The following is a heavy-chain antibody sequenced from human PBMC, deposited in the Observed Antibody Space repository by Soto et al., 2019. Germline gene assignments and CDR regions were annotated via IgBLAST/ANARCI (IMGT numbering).Heavy chain of an antibody. J-gene: IGHJ5*02. CDR2: IRGTAT. CDR1: GFSFSSFA. CDR3: AKCAVLMTTSGWWCNWFDP. Sequence: EVQLLESGGTLVQPGESLRLSCEVSGFSFSSFAMNWVRQAPGEGLEWVSSIRGTATSYADSVKGRFTISRDNSKNTVYLQMNTLRCEDTDIYYCAKCAVLMTTSGWWCNWFDPWGQGTLVIVSS. D-gene: IGHD2-21*01. V-gene: IGHV3-23*01.